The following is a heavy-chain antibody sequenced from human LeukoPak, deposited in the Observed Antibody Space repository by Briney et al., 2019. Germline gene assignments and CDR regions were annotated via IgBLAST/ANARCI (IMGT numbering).Heavy chain of an antibody. V-gene: IGHV3-23*01. Sequence: GGSLRLSCAVSGFTFSSYAMSWVRQAPGKGLEWVSAISGSGGSTYYADSVKGRFTISRDNSKNTLYLQMNSLRAEDTAVYYCAKVGVATIRYYWGQGTLVTVSS. CDR3: AKVGVATIRYY. CDR2: ISGSGGST. CDR1: GFTFSSYA. J-gene: IGHJ4*02. D-gene: IGHD5-12*01.